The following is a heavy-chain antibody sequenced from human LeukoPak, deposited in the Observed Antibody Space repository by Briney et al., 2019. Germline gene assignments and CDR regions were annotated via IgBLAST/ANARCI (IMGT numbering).Heavy chain of an antibody. J-gene: IGHJ4*02. D-gene: IGHD6-19*01. CDR1: GDTFSGYY. CDR3: AREYSSGWYGNY. V-gene: IGHV1-2*02. CDR2: INANSGGT. Sequence: ASVKVSCKSSGDTFSGYYLHWVRQAPGQGLEWMGWINANSGGTNYAQKFQGRVTMTRDTSISSVHMELSRLRSDDTAVYYCAREYSSGWYGNYWGQGTLVTVSS.